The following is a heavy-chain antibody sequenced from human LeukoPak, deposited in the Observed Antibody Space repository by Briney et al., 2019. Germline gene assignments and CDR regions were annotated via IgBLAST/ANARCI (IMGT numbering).Heavy chain of an antibody. CDR3: ARAPVGSGSYWAYYYYYYGMDV. Sequence: GGSLRLSCAASGFTFSSYAMHWVRQAPGKGLEWVAVISYDGSNKYYADSVKGRFTISRDNSKNTLYLQMNSLRAEDTAVYYCARAPVGSGSYWAYYYYYYGMDVWGQGTTVTVSS. CDR2: ISYDGSNK. J-gene: IGHJ6*02. D-gene: IGHD1-26*01. CDR1: GFTFSSYA. V-gene: IGHV3-30-3*01.